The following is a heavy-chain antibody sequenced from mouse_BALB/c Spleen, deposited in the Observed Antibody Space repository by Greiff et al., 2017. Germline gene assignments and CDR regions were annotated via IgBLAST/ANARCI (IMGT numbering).Heavy chain of an antibody. D-gene: IGHD1-2*01. CDR2: ISYDGSN. V-gene: IGHV3-6*02. Sequence: EVKLMESGPGLVKPSQSLSLTCSVTGYSITSGYYWNWIRQFPGNKLEWMGYISYDGSNNYNPSLKNRISITRDTSKNQFFLKLNSVTTEDTATYYCARGGNYGYPYYYAMDYWGQGTSVTVSS. J-gene: IGHJ4*01. CDR1: GYSITSGYY. CDR3: ARGGNYGYPYYYAMDY.